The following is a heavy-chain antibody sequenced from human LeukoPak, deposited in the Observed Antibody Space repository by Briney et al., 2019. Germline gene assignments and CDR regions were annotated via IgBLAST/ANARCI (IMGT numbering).Heavy chain of an antibody. D-gene: IGHD2-15*01. J-gene: IGHJ4*02. CDR1: GFTFDEYG. Sequence: GGSLRLSCAASGFTFDEYGMSWVRQAPGKGLEWVSGISLNGGSTGYADSVKGRFTISRDNAKNSLYLQMNSLRAEDTAVYYCARDTCCSGGSCYFVYFDYWGQGTLVTVSS. CDR3: ARDTCCSGGSCYFVYFDY. V-gene: IGHV3-20*04. CDR2: ISLNGGST.